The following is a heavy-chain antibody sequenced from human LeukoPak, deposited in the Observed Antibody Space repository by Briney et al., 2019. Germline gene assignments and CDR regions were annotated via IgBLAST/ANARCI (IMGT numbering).Heavy chain of an antibody. Sequence: ASVKVSCKASGYTFTSYAMHWVRQAPGQRLEWMGLINAGNGNTKYSQKFQGRVTITRDTSASTAYMELSSQRTEDTAVYYCASPLMIAAAGIYYFYYWGQETLVTVSS. CDR3: ASPLMIAAAGIYYFYY. V-gene: IGHV1-3*01. CDR2: INAGNGNT. J-gene: IGHJ4*02. D-gene: IGHD6-13*01. CDR1: GYTFTSYA.